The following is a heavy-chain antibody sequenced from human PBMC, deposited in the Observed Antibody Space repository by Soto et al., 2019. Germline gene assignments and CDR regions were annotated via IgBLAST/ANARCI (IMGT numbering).Heavy chain of an antibody. J-gene: IGHJ4*02. V-gene: IGHV4-31*03. Sequence: PSETLSLTCTVSGGSISSGGYYWSWIRQHPGKGLEWIGYIYYSGSTYYNPSLKSRVTISVDTSKNQFSLKLSSVTAADTAVYYCARDSRGYSYYYFDYWGQGTLVTVYS. CDR3: ARDSRGYSYYYFDY. CDR1: GGSISSGGYY. D-gene: IGHD5-18*01. CDR2: IYYSGST.